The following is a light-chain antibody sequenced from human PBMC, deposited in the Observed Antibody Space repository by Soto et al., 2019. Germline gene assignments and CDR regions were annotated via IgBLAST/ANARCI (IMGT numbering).Light chain of an antibody. Sequence: QSALTQPASVSGSPGRSITISCTGTSSDVGAYNYVSWYQQYPGKAPKLMIYDVSNRPSGVSNRLSGSKSGNTASLTISGLQAEDEADYYCSSYTSSSTPLFGGGTKLTVL. CDR1: SSDVGAYNY. J-gene: IGLJ2*01. V-gene: IGLV2-14*01. CDR2: DVS. CDR3: SSYTSSSTPL.